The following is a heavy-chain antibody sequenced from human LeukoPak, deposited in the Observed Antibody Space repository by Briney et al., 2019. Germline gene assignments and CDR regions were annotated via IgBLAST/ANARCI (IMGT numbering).Heavy chain of an antibody. V-gene: IGHV3-21*06. CDR3: ATETNGRHYDY. CDR2: IGPTGSDR. Sequence: GGSLRLSCTASGLTFSTSGFNWVRQAPAKGLEWVASIGPTGSDRYHADSIKGRFTISRDNANNFPYLQMNSLRAEDTADYYCATETNGRHYDYWGQGTLLTVSS. J-gene: IGHJ4*02. CDR1: GLTFSTSG. D-gene: IGHD1-14*01.